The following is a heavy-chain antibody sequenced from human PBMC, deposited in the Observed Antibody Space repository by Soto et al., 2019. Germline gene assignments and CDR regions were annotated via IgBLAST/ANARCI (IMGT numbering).Heavy chain of an antibody. V-gene: IGHV4-59*01. J-gene: IGHJ5*02. CDR1: GGSFTSYS. CDR2: IYYSGST. Sequence: QVQLQESAPGLLKPSKTLSLTGPVSGGSFTSYSGAWIRQPPGKGLEWIGYIYYSGSTNYNPSLKSRLTMSVDTSKNQVSLNLSSVTAADTAVYYCARVPWSSWFDPWGQGTLVTVSS. CDR3: ARVPWSSWFDP. D-gene: IGHD2-15*01.